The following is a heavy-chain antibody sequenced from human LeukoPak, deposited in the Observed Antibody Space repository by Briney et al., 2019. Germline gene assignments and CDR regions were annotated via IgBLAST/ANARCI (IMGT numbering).Heavy chain of an antibody. D-gene: IGHD3-22*01. J-gene: IGHJ4*02. Sequence: ASVKVSCKASGCTFTGYYMHWVRQAPGQGLEWMGWINPNSGGTNYAQKFQGRVTMTRDTSISTAYMELSRLRSDDTAVYYCARGYDSSGYLFDYWGQGTLVTVSS. V-gene: IGHV1-2*02. CDR1: GCTFTGYY. CDR3: ARGYDSSGYLFDY. CDR2: INPNSGGT.